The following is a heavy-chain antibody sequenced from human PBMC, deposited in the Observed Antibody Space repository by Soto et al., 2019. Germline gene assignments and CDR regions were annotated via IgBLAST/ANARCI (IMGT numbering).Heavy chain of an antibody. CDR3: ARDWIHAASPIYYFDS. D-gene: IGHD2-2*02. Sequence: SETLSLTCAVYGGSFSGYYWSWIRQPPGKGLEWIGEINHSGSTNYNPSLKSRVTISVDTSKNQFSLKLSSVTAADTAVYYCARDWIHAASPIYYFDSWGQGTLVTVSS. V-gene: IGHV4-34*01. CDR2: INHSGST. J-gene: IGHJ4*02. CDR1: GGSFSGYY.